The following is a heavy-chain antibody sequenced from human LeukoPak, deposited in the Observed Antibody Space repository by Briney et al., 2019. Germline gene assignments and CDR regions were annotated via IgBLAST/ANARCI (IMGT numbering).Heavy chain of an antibody. V-gene: IGHV1-18*01. Sequence: GASVKVSCKASGYTFTSYGISWVRQAPGQGLEWMGWISAYNGNTNYAQKLQGRVTMTTDTSTSTAYMELRSLRSDDTAVYYCARDRVGSSISTPNDYWGQGTLVTVSS. CDR1: GYTFTSYG. CDR2: ISAYNGNT. CDR3: ARDRVGSSISTPNDY. D-gene: IGHD3-3*01. J-gene: IGHJ4*02.